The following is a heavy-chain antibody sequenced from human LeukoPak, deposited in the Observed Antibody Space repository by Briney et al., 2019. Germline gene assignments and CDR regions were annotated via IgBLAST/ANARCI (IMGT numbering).Heavy chain of an antibody. V-gene: IGHV4-4*07. J-gene: IGHJ4*02. Sequence: PSETLSLTCTVSGGSISSFYWSWIRQPAGKGLEWIGRIYSSGSTNYNPSLKSRVTMSADTSKNQFSLKVRSVTAADTAVYYCAGVCYGRLDYWGQGTLVTVSS. D-gene: IGHD2-2*01. CDR1: GGSISSFY. CDR3: AGVCYGRLDY. CDR2: IYSSGST.